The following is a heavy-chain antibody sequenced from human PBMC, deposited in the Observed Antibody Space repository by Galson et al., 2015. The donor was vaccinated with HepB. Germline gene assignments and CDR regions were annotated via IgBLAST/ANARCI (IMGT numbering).Heavy chain of an antibody. CDR3: AKDRLSSRHHYCFDA. V-gene: IGHV3-23*01. CDR2: ISNSGGST. CDR1: GFTFSNFA. D-gene: IGHD1-14*01. J-gene: IGHJ4*01. Sequence: SLRLSCAASGFTFSNFAMPWVRQAPGKGLEWVSTISNSGGSTYFADSVKGRFSISRDNSKDTLFLHMNSLRIEDTATYYCAKDRLSSRHHYCFDAWGQGTTVTVSS.